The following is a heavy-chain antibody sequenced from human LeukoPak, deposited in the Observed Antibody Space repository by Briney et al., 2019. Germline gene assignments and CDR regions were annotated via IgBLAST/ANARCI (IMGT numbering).Heavy chain of an antibody. V-gene: IGHV1-46*01. CDR1: GGTFSSYA. J-gene: IGHJ4*02. D-gene: IGHD6-19*01. Sequence: EASVKVSCKASGGTFSSYAISWVRQAPGQGLEWMGIINPSGGSTSYAQKFQGRVTMTRDTSTSTVYMELSSLRSEDTAVYYCARSIVVAVAVVDYWGQGTLVTVSS. CDR3: ARSIVVAVAVVDY. CDR2: INPSGGST.